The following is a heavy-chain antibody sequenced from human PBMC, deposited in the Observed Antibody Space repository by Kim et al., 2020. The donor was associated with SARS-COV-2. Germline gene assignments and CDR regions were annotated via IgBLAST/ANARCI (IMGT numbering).Heavy chain of an antibody. CDR2: ISGDGGST. CDR3: AKGSIVVVPAARAYYYGMDF. D-gene: IGHD2-2*01. Sequence: GGSLRLSCAASGFTFDDYAMNWVRQAPGKGLEWVSLISGDGGSTYYADSVKGGFTISRENSKNSLYLQMNSLRPEDSALYYCAKGSIVVVPAARAYYYGMDFGGRGTTVTVSS. CDR1: GFTFDDYA. J-gene: IGHJ6*02. V-gene: IGHV3-43*02.